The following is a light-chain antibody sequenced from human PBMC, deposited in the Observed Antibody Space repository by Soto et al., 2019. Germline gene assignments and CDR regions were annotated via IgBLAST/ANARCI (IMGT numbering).Light chain of an antibody. CDR1: QRVSNNY. V-gene: IGKV3-20*01. Sequence: EIVLPPSPGALSLSPGERATLSCMASQRVSNNYLAWYQKKPGQAPRLLIYGASNRATGIPDRSSGSGSGTDFPLPISRLEPEDFAVYYCQQYGSSGTFGQGTKVDI. CDR3: QQYGSSGT. CDR2: GAS. J-gene: IGKJ1*01.